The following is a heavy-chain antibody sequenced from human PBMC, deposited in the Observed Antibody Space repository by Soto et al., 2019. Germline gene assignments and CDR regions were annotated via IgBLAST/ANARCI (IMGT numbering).Heavy chain of an antibody. Sequence: SVKVSCKASGGSFSIYTITWVRQAPGQGLEWMGRIIPIIGIINYAQKFQGRVTISADKFTGTAYMELTRLRSDDTAVYYCAGDPDSHYNDSHASSYPWGQGTLVTVS. D-gene: IGHD3-22*01. J-gene: IGHJ5*02. CDR1: GGSFSIYT. CDR3: AGDPDSHYNDSHASSYP. CDR2: IIPIIGII. V-gene: IGHV1-69*04.